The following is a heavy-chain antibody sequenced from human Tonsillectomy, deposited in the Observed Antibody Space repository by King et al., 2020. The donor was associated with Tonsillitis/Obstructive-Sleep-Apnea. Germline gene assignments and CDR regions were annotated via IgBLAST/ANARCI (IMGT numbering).Heavy chain of an antibody. Sequence: VQLVESGGGLVQPGGSLRLSCAASRFTFSSYWMSWVRQAPGKGLEWVANINEDGSEKYYVDSVKGRFTISRDNAKNSLYLQMNSLRAEETAWYYCARESGCSSTSCYPTAFDYWGQGTLVTVSS. D-gene: IGHD2-2*01. CDR2: INEDGSEK. V-gene: IGHV3-7*04. CDR1: RFTFSSYW. J-gene: IGHJ4*02. CDR3: ARESGCSSTSCYPTAFDY.